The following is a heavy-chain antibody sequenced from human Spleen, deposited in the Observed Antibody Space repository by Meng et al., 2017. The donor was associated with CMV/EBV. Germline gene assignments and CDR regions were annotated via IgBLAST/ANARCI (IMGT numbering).Heavy chain of an antibody. V-gene: IGHV4-39*07. CDR1: GDSISSSDFH. CDR3: ARATYYYGSGSQSRIHFDY. J-gene: IGHJ4*02. Sequence: LRLSCTVSGDSISSSDFHWGWIRQPPGKGLEWTGSIYHSGYTYYNPSLKSRVTISVDTSKNQFSLRLSSVTAADTAVYYCARATYYYGSGSQSRIHFDYWGQGALVTVSS. CDR2: IYHSGYT. D-gene: IGHD3-10*01.